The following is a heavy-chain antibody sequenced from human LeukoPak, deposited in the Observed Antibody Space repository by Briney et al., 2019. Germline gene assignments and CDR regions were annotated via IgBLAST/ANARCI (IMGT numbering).Heavy chain of an antibody. J-gene: IGHJ5*02. CDR1: GFTFSSYG. Sequence: PGGSLRLSCAASGFTFSSYGMHWVRQAPGKGLEWVAVISYDGSNKYYADSVKGRFTISRDNSKNTLYLQMNSLRAEDTAVYYCARGLAAYCSSASCYGRNWFDPWGQGTLVTVSS. CDR3: ARGLAAYCSSASCYGRNWFDP. D-gene: IGHD2-2*01. V-gene: IGHV3-30*03. CDR2: ISYDGSNK.